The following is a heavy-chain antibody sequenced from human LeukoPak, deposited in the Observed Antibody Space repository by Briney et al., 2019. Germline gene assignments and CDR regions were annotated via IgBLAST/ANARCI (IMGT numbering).Heavy chain of an antibody. D-gene: IGHD6-19*01. CDR1: GCSFTSYW. CDR3: ARPEWLEKNFDY. Sequence: PGESLKISWKGSGCSFTSYWIGWGRQMPGKGLEGMGIIYPGDSDTRYSPSFQGQVTISADKPISTAYLQWSSLKASDTAMYYCARPEWLEKNFDYWGQGTLVTVSS. CDR2: IYPGDSDT. V-gene: IGHV5-51*01. J-gene: IGHJ4*02.